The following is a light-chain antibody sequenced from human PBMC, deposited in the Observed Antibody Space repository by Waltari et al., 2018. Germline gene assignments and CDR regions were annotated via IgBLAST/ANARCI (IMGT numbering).Light chain of an antibody. J-gene: IGLJ2*01. Sequence: SSELTQDPAVSVALGQTVRITCQGDSLRSYDSSWYQQKPGQAPILVICGKDNRPSGIPDRFVVSTSGNTASLTITGSQAEDEADYYCHSRVVSNVRGAFGGGTKLTVL. CDR1: SLRSYD. CDR2: GKD. CDR3: HSRVVSNVRGA. V-gene: IGLV3-19*01.